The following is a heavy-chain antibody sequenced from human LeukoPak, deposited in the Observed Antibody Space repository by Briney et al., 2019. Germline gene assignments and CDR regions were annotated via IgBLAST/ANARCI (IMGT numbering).Heavy chain of an antibody. Sequence: KSSETLSLTCAVYGGSFSGYYWSWIRQPPGKGLEWIGEINHGGSTNYNPSLKSRVTISTDTSKNKFSLRLSSVTAADTAVYYCATYGDLYNFDYWGQGTLVTVSP. CDR1: GGSFSGYY. J-gene: IGHJ4*02. V-gene: IGHV4-34*01. CDR3: ATYGDLYNFDY. D-gene: IGHD2-21*02. CDR2: INHGGST.